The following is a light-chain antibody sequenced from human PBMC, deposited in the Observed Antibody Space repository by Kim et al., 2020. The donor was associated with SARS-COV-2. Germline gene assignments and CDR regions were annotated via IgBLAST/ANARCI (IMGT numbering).Light chain of an antibody. V-gene: IGKV1-16*02. CDR2: AAS. J-gene: IGKJ2*03. CDR1: QSISRY. Sequence: DIQMTQSPSSLSASVGDRVTITCRASQSISRYLNWCQQKPGKAPKPLIYAASSLQSGVPSKFSGSGSGTDFTLTISSLQPEDFATYYCQQYSPYPVSFGQGTKLEI. CDR3: QQYSPYPVS.